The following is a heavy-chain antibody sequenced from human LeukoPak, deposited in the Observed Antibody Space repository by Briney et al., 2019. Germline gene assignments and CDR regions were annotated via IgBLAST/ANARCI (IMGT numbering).Heavy chain of an antibody. CDR1: GFTFSTSW. CDR2: ISSSSSTI. CDR3: AREDGDAFDI. Sequence: GGSLRLSCVASGFTFSTSWMNWVRQAPGKGLEWVSYISSSSSTIYYADSAKGRFTISRDNAKNSLYLQMNSLRDEDTAVYYCAREDGDAFDIWGQGTMVTVSS. J-gene: IGHJ3*02. V-gene: IGHV3-48*02.